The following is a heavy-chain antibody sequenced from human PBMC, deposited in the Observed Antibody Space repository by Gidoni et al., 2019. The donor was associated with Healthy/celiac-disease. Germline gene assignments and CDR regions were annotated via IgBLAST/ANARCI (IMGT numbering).Heavy chain of an antibody. CDR3: ARETSLLTMIGDGFEY. V-gene: IGHV3-33*01. J-gene: IGHJ4*02. CDR2: IWYDGSNK. D-gene: IGHD3-22*01. CDR1: GFSFSSYG. Sequence: QVQLVESGGGVVQPGRSLRLSCAASGFSFSSYGMHWVRQAPGKGVEWVAVIWYDGSNKYYADSVKGRFTISRDNSKNTLYLQMNSLRAEDTAVYYCARETSLLTMIGDGFEYWGQGTLVTVSS.